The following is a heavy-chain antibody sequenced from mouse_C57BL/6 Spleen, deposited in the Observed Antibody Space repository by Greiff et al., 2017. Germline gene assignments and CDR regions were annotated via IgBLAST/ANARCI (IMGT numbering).Heavy chain of an antibody. J-gene: IGHJ2*01. CDR1: GFTFSDYY. V-gene: IGHV5-16*01. Sequence: EVQRVESEGGLVQPGSSMKLSCTASGFTFSDYYMAWVRQVPEKGLEWVANINYDGSSTYYLDSLKSRFIISRDNAKNILYLQMSSLKSEDTATYYCARIYDGYYGYFDYWGQGTTLTVSS. CDR3: ARIYDGYYGYFDY. CDR2: INYDGSST. D-gene: IGHD2-3*01.